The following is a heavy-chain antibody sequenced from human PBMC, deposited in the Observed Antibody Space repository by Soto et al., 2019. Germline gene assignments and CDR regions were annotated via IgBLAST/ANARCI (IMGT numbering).Heavy chain of an antibody. CDR3: AKDRGLVVPAAGNWFDP. CDR1: GLTFSSYA. Sequence: PGGSLRLSCAASGLTFSSYAMSWVRQAPGKGLEWVSAISGSGGSTYYADSVKGRFTISRDNSKNTLYLQMNSLRAEDTAVYYCAKDRGLVVPAAGNWFDPWGQGTLVTVSS. J-gene: IGHJ5*02. V-gene: IGHV3-23*01. CDR2: ISGSGGST. D-gene: IGHD2-2*01.